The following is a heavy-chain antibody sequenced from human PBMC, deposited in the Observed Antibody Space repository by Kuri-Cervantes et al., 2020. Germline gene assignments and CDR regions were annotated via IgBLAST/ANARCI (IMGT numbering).Heavy chain of an antibody. Sequence: ASVQVSCKASGYTFTGYYMHWVRQAPGQGLEWMGWINPNSGGTNYAQKFQGRVTMTRDTSISTAYMELSRLRSDDTAVYYCAREVDTAMFFNGMDVWGQGTTVTVSS. V-gene: IGHV1-2*02. CDR1: GYTFTGYY. CDR3: AREVDTAMFFNGMDV. CDR2: INPNSGGT. J-gene: IGHJ6*02. D-gene: IGHD5-18*01.